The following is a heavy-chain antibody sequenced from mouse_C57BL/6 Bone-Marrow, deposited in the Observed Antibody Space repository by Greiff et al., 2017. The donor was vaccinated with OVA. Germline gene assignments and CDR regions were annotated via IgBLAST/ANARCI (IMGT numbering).Heavy chain of an antibody. V-gene: IGHV1-50*01. D-gene: IGHD2-4*01. CDR1: GYTFTSYW. CDR2: IDPSDSYT. J-gene: IGHJ3*01. CDR3: ARGLHWFAY. Sequence: QVQLQQPGAELVKPGASVKLSCKASGYTFTSYWMQWVKQRPGQGLEWIGEIDPSDSYTNYNQKFKGKATLTADTSSSTAYMPLSSLTSEDTAVYYCARGLHWFAYWGQGTLVTVTA.